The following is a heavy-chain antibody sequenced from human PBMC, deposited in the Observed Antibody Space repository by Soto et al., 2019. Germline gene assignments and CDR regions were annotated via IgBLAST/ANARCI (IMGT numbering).Heavy chain of an antibody. V-gene: IGHV3-30*03. CDR1: GFTFSSYG. CDR2: ISYDGSNK. J-gene: IGHJ6*03. Sequence: QVQLVESGGGVVQPGRSLRLSCAASGFTFSSYGMHWVRQAPGKGLEWVAVISYDGSNKYYADSVKGRFTISRDNSKNTLYLQMNSLRAEDTAVYYCAIDVRPAYYYYYYLDVWGKGTTVTVSS. CDR3: AIDVRPAYYYYYYLDV. D-gene: IGHD3-10*02.